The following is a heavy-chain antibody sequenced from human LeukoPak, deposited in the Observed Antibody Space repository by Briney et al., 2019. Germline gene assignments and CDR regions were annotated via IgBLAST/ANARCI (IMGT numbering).Heavy chain of an antibody. V-gene: IGHV4-59*01. CDR2: IYYSGST. J-gene: IGHJ5*02. CDR1: GGSISSYY. CDR3: ATAIKGYCSSTSCYHWFDP. Sequence: SETLSLTCTVSGGSISSYYWSWIRQPLGKGLEWIGYIYYSGSTNYNPSLKSRVTISVDTSKNQFSLKLSSVTAADTAVYYCATAIKGYCSSTSCYHWFDPWGQGTLVTVSS. D-gene: IGHD2-2*01.